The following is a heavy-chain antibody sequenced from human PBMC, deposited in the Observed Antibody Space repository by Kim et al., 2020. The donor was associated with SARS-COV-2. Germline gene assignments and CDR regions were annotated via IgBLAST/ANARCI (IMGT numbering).Heavy chain of an antibody. J-gene: IGHJ6*03. CDR1: GYTFTSYD. CDR2: MNPNSGNT. CDR3: ARGSMVATIFNYYYYMDV. Sequence: ASVKVSCKASGYTFTSYDINWVRQATGQGLEWMGWMNPNSGNTGYAQKFQGRVTMTWTTSISTAYMELSSLRSEDTAVYYCARGSMVATIFNYYYYMDVWGKGTTVTVSS. D-gene: IGHD5-12*01. V-gene: IGHV1-8*01.